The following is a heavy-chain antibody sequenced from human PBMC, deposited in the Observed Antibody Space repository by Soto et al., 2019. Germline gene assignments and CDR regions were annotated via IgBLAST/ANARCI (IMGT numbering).Heavy chain of an antibody. CDR3: ASYVGTGGYGAFDI. Sequence: QVLLQESGPGLVKASGTLSLTCALSGGSVSSKKWWTWVRQNPGKGLEWIGEIFHRGDTNYNAFLKSRVTISIDKSRNQVSLTLTSVTAADTAVYYCASYVGTGGYGAFDIWGQGTVVTVSS. CDR1: GGSVSSKKW. CDR2: IFHRGDT. V-gene: IGHV4-4*02. J-gene: IGHJ3*02. D-gene: IGHD3-16*01.